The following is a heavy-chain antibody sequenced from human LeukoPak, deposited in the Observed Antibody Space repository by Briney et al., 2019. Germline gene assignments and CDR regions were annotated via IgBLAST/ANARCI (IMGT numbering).Heavy chain of an antibody. V-gene: IGHV4-38-2*01. CDR3: ARSLSTVTTDAFDI. CDR2: IYHSGST. Sequence: GSLRLSCAASGFTFSSYWMSWVRQAPGKGLEWIGSIYHSGSTYYNPSLKSRVTISVDTSKNQFSLKLSSVTAADTAVYYCARSLSTVTTDAFDIWGQGTMVTVSS. CDR1: GFTFSSYW. D-gene: IGHD4-17*01. J-gene: IGHJ3*02.